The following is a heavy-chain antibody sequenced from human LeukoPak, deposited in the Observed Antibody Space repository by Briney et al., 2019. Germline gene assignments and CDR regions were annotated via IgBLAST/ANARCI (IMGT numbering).Heavy chain of an antibody. CDR1: GYTFTGYY. D-gene: IGHD6-13*01. Sequence: EASVKVSCKASGYTFTGYYMHWVRQAPGQGLEWMGRINANSGGTNYAQKFQGWVTMTRDTSISTVYMELSRLRSDDTAVYYCVRSGPSSSWYFWFDPWGQGTLVTVSS. CDR3: VRSGPSSSWYFWFDP. CDR2: INANSGGT. V-gene: IGHV1-2*04. J-gene: IGHJ5*02.